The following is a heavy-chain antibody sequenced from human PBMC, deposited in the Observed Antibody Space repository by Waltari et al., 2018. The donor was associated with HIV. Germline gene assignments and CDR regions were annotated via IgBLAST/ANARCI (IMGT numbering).Heavy chain of an antibody. CDR1: GFSFSSYS. CDR2: ISGPSDYL. Sequence: EVRLVESGGGLVKPGGSLRLSCVVSGFSFSSYSMTWVRQAPGKGLEWVSSISGPSDYLYYVDSVKGRFTVSRDNAKNSLYLQMNSLRAEDSAIYYCARDLSYYYGMDVWGPGTTVIVSS. CDR3: ARDLSYYYGMDV. V-gene: IGHV3-21*01. J-gene: IGHJ6*02.